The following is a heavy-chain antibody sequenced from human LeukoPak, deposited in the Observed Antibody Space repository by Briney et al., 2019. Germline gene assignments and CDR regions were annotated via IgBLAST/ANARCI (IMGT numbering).Heavy chain of an antibody. CDR1: GYTFTSYY. J-gene: IGHJ6*03. CDR3: AREGLYYNYMDV. Sequence: ASVKVSCKASGYTFTSYYMHWVRQAPGQGLEWMGLINPTGGSTGYAQKLQGRVTMTTDTSTSTAYMELRSLRSDDTAVYYCAREGLYYNYMDVWGKGTTVTVSS. D-gene: IGHD3/OR15-3a*01. V-gene: IGHV1-46*01. CDR2: INPTGGST.